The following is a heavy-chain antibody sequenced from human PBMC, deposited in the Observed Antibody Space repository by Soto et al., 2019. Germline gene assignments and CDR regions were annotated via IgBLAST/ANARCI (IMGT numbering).Heavy chain of an antibody. CDR3: ARGELLWFGELLR. Sequence: QVQLVQSGAEVKKPGASVKVSCKASGYTFTSYEINWVRQATGQGLEWMGWMNPNSGDTGYAQKFQGRVTMTRNTSXXXXXMXLXSXRXEDTAVYYCARGELLWFGELLRWGQGTLVTVSS. V-gene: IGHV1-8*01. D-gene: IGHD3-10*01. J-gene: IGHJ4*02. CDR1: GYTFTSYE. CDR2: MNPNSGDT.